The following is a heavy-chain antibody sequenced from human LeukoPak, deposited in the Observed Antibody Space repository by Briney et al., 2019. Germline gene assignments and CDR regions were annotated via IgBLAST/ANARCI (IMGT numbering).Heavy chain of an antibody. CDR3: AKDRDPTRDGYNSGGFDY. CDR1: GFTFSSYA. J-gene: IGHJ4*02. V-gene: IGHV3-23*01. Sequence: PGGSLRLSCAGSGFTFSSYAMNWVRQAPGKGLEWVSGFSGSGDSTYYADFVKGRFTISRDNSKNTLYLQMNSLRAEDTAVYYCAKDRDPTRDGYNSGGFDYWGQGTLVTVSS. CDR2: FSGSGDST. D-gene: IGHD5-24*01.